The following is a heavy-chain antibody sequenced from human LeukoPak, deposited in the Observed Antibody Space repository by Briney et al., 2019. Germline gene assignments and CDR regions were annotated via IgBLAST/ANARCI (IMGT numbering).Heavy chain of an antibody. V-gene: IGHV5-51*01. D-gene: IGHD6-13*01. CDR3: ARRTTAAGHMDSFDI. Sequence: GESLKISCKGSGYSFTSYWIGWVRQMPGKGLEWMAIIYPGDSDTRYSPSFQGQVTISADKSISTAYLQWSSLKASDTAMYYCARRTTAAGHMDSFDIWGQGTMVIVSS. CDR1: GYSFTSYW. J-gene: IGHJ3*02. CDR2: IYPGDSDT.